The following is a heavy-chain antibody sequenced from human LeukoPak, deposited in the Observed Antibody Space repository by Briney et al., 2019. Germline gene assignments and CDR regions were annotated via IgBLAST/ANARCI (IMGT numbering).Heavy chain of an antibody. CDR3: ARGSVAGSNAFDT. J-gene: IGHJ3*02. Sequence: GGSLRLSCAASGFTFSSYSMNWVRQAPGKGLEWVSSISSSSSYIYYADSVKGRFTISRDNAKNSLYLQMNSLRAEDTAVYYCARGSVAGSNAFDTWGQGTMVTVSS. V-gene: IGHV3-21*01. D-gene: IGHD6-19*01. CDR1: GFTFSSYS. CDR2: ISSSSSYI.